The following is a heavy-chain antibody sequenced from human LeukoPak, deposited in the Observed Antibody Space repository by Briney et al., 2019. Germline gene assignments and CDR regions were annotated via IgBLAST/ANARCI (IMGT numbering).Heavy chain of an antibody. CDR3: VRDITGRGWFDP. J-gene: IGHJ5*02. CDR1: GSIFSGYE. CDR2: ISSSGSAI. V-gene: IGHV3-48*03. D-gene: IGHD1-14*01. Sequence: GGSLRLSCTASGSIFSGYEMNWVREAPGKGLEWVSYISSSGSAIYYADSVKGRFIISRDNPKNSLYLQMNSLRAEDTAVYYCVRDITGRGWFDPWGQGTQVTVSS.